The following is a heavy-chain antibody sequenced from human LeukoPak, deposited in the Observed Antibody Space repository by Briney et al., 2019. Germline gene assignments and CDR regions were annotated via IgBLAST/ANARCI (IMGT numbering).Heavy chain of an antibody. CDR1: GFTFSSYA. D-gene: IGHD1-26*01. J-gene: IGHJ4*02. Sequence: PGGSLRLSCAASGFTFSSYAMSWVRQAPGKGLEWVSAISGSGGSTYYADSMKGRFTISRDNSKNTLYLQMNSLRAEDTAVYYCAKFRSYPLHFDYWGQGTLVTVSS. V-gene: IGHV3-23*01. CDR2: ISGSGGST. CDR3: AKFRSYPLHFDY.